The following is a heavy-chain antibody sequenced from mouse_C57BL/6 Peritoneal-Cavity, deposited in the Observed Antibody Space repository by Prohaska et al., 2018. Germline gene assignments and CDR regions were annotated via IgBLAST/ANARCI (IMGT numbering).Heavy chain of an antibody. V-gene: IGHV1-55*01. Sequence: FTFTSYWITWVEQRPGQGLEWIGDIYPGSGSTNYNEKFKSKATLTVDTSSSTAYMQLSSLTSEDSAVYYCARDYYADYWGQGTTLTVSS. J-gene: IGHJ2*01. CDR1: FTFTSYW. CDR3: ARDYYADY. CDR2: IYPGSGST.